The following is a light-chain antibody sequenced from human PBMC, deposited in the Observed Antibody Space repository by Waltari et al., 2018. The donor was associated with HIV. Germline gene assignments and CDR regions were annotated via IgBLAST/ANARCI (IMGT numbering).Light chain of an antibody. CDR3: CSFAPTTITLL. CDR1: SSDVGNYNF. Sequence: QSALTQPASVSGSPGQSITISCTGTSSDVGNYNFVSWYQQHPGKAPKRMIFEVTKRPSGVSNRFSGSKSGNTASLTISGLQPEDEADYFCCSFAPTTITLLFGGGTKLTVL. V-gene: IGLV2-23*02. J-gene: IGLJ3*02. CDR2: EVT.